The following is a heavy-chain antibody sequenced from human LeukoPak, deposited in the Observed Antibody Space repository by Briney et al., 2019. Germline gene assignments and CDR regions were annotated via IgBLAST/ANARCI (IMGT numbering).Heavy chain of an antibody. Sequence: GESLRISCKGSGYSFTSYWIGWVRQMPGKGLEWMGIIYPGDSDTRYSPSLQGQVTISADKSISTAYLQWGSLKASDTAMYYCARRDYYYGVDVWGQGTTVTVSS. J-gene: IGHJ6*02. CDR1: GYSFTSYW. CDR3: ARRDYYYGVDV. V-gene: IGHV5-51*01. CDR2: IYPGDSDT.